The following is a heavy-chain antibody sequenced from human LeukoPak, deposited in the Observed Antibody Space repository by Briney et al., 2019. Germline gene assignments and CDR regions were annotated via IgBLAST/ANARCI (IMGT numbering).Heavy chain of an antibody. CDR2: ISAYNGNT. CDR1: GYTFTSYG. V-gene: IGHV1-18*01. D-gene: IGHD3-10*01. Sequence: ASVKVSCKASGYTFTSYGISWVRQAPGQGLEWMGWISAYNGNTNYAQKLQGRVTMTTDTSTSTAYMELRSLRSDDTAVYYCARGSVSMVRGVIIRARGYYYYGMDVWGQGTTVTVSS. J-gene: IGHJ6*02. CDR3: ARGSVSMVRGVIIRARGYYYYGMDV.